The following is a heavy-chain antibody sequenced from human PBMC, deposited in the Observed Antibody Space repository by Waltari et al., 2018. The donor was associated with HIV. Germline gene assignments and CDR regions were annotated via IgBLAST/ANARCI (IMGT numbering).Heavy chain of an antibody. D-gene: IGHD3-3*01. V-gene: IGHV3-73*01. CDR2: IRNKANSYAT. Sequence: VQLVESGGGVVQPGASLILSCAAPGFPASGFVIHWVGKASGKGLEWIGRIRNKANSYATAYAASVKGRFTVSRDDSKNTAFLQMSSLKIEDTAVYYCTGQGGIATFGVVVDVWGQGTTVIV. J-gene: IGHJ6*02. CDR1: GFPASGFV. CDR3: TGQGGIATFGVVVDV.